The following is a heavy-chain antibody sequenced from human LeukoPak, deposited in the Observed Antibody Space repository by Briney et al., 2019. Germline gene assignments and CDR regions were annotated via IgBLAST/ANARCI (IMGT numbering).Heavy chain of an antibody. CDR3: ASMLRD. CDR1: GFTFSSYN. CDR2: ISSSSSTI. Sequence: TGGSLRLSCAASGFTFSSYNMNWVRQAPGKGLEWVSYISSSSSTIYYADSVKGRFTISRDNTKNSLYLQMNSLRDEDTSVYYCASMLRDWGQGTLVTVSS. J-gene: IGHJ4*02. V-gene: IGHV3-48*02. D-gene: IGHD2-8*01.